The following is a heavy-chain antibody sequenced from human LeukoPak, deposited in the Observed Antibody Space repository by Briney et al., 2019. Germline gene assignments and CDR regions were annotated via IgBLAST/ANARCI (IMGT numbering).Heavy chain of an antibody. Sequence: GGSLRLSCTASGFTFSSYAMNWVRQAPGKGLEWVSSISGSGGTTYYADSVKGRFTISRDNSKNALYLQMNSLRAEDTAVYYCARHIVVVTAIGRGAFDIWGQGTMVTVSS. D-gene: IGHD2-21*02. CDR1: GFTFSSYA. CDR2: ISGSGGTT. J-gene: IGHJ3*02. CDR3: ARHIVVVTAIGRGAFDI. V-gene: IGHV3-23*01.